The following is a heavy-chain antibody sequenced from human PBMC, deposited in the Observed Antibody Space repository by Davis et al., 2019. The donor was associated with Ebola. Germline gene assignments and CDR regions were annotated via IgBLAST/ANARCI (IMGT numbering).Heavy chain of an antibody. J-gene: IGHJ4*02. CDR2: IYPGDSDT. D-gene: IGHD6-13*01. Sequence: PGGSLRLSCKGSGYKFNSNWIGWVRQMPGKGLEWMGIIYPGDSDTRYSPSFQGQVTISADKSINTAYLQWGSLKASDTAMYYCARPDNIGYYFDYWGQGTLVTVSS. CDR1: GYKFNSNW. CDR3: ARPDNIGYYFDY. V-gene: IGHV5-51*01.